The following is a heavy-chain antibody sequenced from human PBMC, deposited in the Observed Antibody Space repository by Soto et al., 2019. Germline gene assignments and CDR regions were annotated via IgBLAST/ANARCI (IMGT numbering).Heavy chain of an antibody. D-gene: IGHD6-6*01. V-gene: IGHV3-30-3*01. CDR3: SSSDVDYYYYGMDV. Sequence: QPGGSLRLSCAASGFTFSSYAMHWVRQAPGKGLEWVAVISYDGSNKYYADSVKGRFTISRDNSKNTLYLQMNSLRAEDTAVYYCSSSDVDYYYYGMDVWGQGTTVTVSS. J-gene: IGHJ6*02. CDR1: GFTFSSYA. CDR2: ISYDGSNK.